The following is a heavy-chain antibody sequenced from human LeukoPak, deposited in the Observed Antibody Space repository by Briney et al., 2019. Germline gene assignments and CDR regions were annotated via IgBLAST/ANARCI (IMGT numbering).Heavy chain of an antibody. V-gene: IGHV4-4*07. CDR1: GGSISSYY. D-gene: IGHD6-19*01. CDR2: IYTSGST. J-gene: IGHJ4*02. CDR3: ARDRSGWYGSEY. Sequence: SETLSLTCTISGGSISSYYWSWIRQSAGKGLEWIGRIYTSGSTDYNPSLKSRVTMSVDTSKNQFSLKLSSATAADTAVYYCARDRSGWYGSEYWGQGTLVTVSS.